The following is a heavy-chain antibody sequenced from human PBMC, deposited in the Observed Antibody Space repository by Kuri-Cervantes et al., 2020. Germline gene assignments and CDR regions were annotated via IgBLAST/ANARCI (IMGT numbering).Heavy chain of an antibody. V-gene: IGHV3-33*01. CDR3: ARDRGVAYPDAFDI. Sequence: GESLKISCAASGFTFSSDGMHWVRQAPGKGLVWVAVIWYDGSNKYYADSVKDRFTISRDNSKNTLYLQMNSLKTEDTAVYYCARDRGVAYPDAFDIWGQGTMVTVSS. CDR2: IWYDGSNK. CDR1: GFTFSSDG. J-gene: IGHJ3*02.